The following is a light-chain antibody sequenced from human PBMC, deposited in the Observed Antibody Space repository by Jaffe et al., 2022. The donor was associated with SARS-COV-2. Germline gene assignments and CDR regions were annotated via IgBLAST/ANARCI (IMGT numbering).Light chain of an antibody. Sequence: EIVLTQSPGTLSLSPGERATLSCRASQSVSSSFLAWYQQKPGQAPRLLIFGPSSRATGVPDRFSGSGSGTDFTLTISRLEPEDFAVYYCQQYGISRTFGQGTKVEIK. V-gene: IGKV3-20*01. CDR2: GPS. J-gene: IGKJ1*01. CDR3: QQYGISRT. CDR1: QSVSSSF.